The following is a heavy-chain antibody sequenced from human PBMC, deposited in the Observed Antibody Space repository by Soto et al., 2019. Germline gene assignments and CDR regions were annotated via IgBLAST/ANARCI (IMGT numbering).Heavy chain of an antibody. CDR1: GFTFRSYA. CDR3: ARDYETSSAGYYYYGMDV. Sequence: QVQLVESGGGVVQPGRSPRLSCGASGFTFRSYAMHWVRQAPGKGLEWVATISHDGNIKYYADSVKGRFAISRDNSMNAMFLQMDSLRPEDTARYYCARDYETSSAGYYYYGMDVWGHGTTVTVSS. J-gene: IGHJ6*02. D-gene: IGHD3-9*01. CDR2: ISHDGNIK. V-gene: IGHV3-30*09.